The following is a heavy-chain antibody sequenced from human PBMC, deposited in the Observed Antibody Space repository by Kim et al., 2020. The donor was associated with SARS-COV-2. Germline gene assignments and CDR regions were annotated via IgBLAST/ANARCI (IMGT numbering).Heavy chain of an antibody. J-gene: IGHJ6*02. CDR2: IFSGGST. Sequence: GGSLRLSCAASGFTVSSNYMSWVRQAPGKGLEWVSVIFSGGSTFYADSVKGRFTISRDNSKNTLYLQMNSLRAEDTAVYYCARDLSAYGMDVWGQGTTVTVSS. D-gene: IGHD2-15*01. V-gene: IGHV3-53*01. CDR3: ARDLSAYGMDV. CDR1: GFTVSSNY.